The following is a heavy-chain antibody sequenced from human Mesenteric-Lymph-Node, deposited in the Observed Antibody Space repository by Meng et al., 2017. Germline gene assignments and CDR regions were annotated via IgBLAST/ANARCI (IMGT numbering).Heavy chain of an antibody. CDR3: TRDLSKTDYYDTSGDDFAY. V-gene: IGHV1-18*01. J-gene: IGHJ4*01. D-gene: IGHD3-22*01. Sequence: ASVKVSCKASGYTFSNYGINWVRQAPGQGLEWMGWISAYNGHSNSAQKLQGRLIMTTDTSTSTAYMELRSLRSDDTAVYYCTRDLSKTDYYDTSGDDFAYWGPGNQV. CDR2: ISAYNGHS. CDR1: GYTFSNYG.